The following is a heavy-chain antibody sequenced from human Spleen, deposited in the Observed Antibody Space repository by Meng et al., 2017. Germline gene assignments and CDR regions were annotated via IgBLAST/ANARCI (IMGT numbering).Heavy chain of an antibody. V-gene: IGHV3-74*01. CDR2: INDDGSAT. CDR1: GFTFSAYN. J-gene: IGHJ4*02. Sequence: GESLKISCAASGFTFSAYNMHWVRQAPGKGLVWVSRINDDGSATTYTDSVKGRFTISRDKPKHRLYLQMNSLRAEDTAVYYCSGHIDYWGQGTLVTVSS. D-gene: IGHD5-12*01. CDR3: SGHIDY.